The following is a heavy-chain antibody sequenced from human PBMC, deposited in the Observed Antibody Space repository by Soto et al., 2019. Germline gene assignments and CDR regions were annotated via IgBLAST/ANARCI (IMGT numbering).Heavy chain of an antibody. CDR3: ARARGYSYDDAFDI. CDR1: GGSISSGGYY. Sequence: PSETLSLTCTVSGGSISSGGYYWSWIRQHPGKGLEWIGYIYYSGSTYYNPSLKSRVTISVDTSKNQFSLKLSSVTAADTAVYYCARARGYSYDDAFDIWGQGTMVTVSS. V-gene: IGHV4-31*03. J-gene: IGHJ3*02. CDR2: IYYSGST. D-gene: IGHD5-18*01.